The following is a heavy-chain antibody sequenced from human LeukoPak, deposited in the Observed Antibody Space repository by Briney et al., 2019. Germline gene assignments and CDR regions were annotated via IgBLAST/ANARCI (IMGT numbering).Heavy chain of an antibody. D-gene: IGHD3-16*01. J-gene: IGHJ4*02. CDR1: GFTFSSYS. CDR2: ISSSSYI. V-gene: IGHV3-21*01. CDR3: ARGGGRGGPFDY. Sequence: GGSLRLSCAASGFTFSSYSMNWVRQAPGKGLEWVSSISSSSYIYYSDSVKGRCTISRDNAKNSLYLQMNSLRAEDTAVYYCARGGGRGGPFDYWGQGTLVTVSS.